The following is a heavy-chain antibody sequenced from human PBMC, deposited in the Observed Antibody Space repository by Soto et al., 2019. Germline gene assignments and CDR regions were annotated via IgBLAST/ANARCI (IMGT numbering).Heavy chain of an antibody. D-gene: IGHD3-3*01. V-gene: IGHV4-34*01. Sequence: QVQLQQWGAGLLKPSETLSLTCAVYGGSFSGYYWSWIRQPPGKGLEWIGEINHSGSTNYNPSLKSRVTISVDTSKNQFSLKLSAVTAADTAVYYCARDRVGGYYDFWSGCYTEGLDYWGQGTLVTVSS. CDR1: GGSFSGYY. CDR3: ARDRVGGYYDFWSGCYTEGLDY. J-gene: IGHJ4*02. CDR2: INHSGST.